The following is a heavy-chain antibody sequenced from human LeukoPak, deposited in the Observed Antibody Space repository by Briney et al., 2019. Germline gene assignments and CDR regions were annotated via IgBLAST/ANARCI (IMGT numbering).Heavy chain of an antibody. D-gene: IGHD2-2*01. Sequence: SSETLSLTCTVSGGSISSSSYYWGWIRQPPGKGLEWIGSIYYSGSTYYNPSLKSRVTISVDTSKNQFSLKLSSVTAADTAVYYCARDDPGYCSSTSCYGDAFDIWGQGTMVTVSS. V-gene: IGHV4-39*02. CDR3: ARDDPGYCSSTSCYGDAFDI. CDR2: IYYSGST. CDR1: GGSISSSSYY. J-gene: IGHJ3*02.